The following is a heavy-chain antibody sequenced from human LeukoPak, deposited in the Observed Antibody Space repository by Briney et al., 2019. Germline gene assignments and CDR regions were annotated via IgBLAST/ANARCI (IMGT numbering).Heavy chain of an antibody. D-gene: IGHD6-13*01. V-gene: IGHV1-2*02. CDR3: TRGIAARY. J-gene: IGHJ4*02. Sequence: ASVKVSCKASGYTFTSYGISWVRQAPGQGLEWMGWINPNSGGTNYAQKFQGRVTMTRDTSISTAYMELSRLRSDDRAVYYCTRGIAARYWGQGTLVTVSS. CDR2: INPNSGGT. CDR1: GYTFTSYG.